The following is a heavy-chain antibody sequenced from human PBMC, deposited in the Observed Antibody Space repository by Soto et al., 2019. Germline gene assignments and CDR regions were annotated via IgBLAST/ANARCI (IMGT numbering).Heavy chain of an antibody. V-gene: IGHV3-7*05. Sequence: GGSLRLSCAASGFTFSTYWMTWVRQAPGKGLEWVANIKQDGREKYYVDSVKGRFTISRDNAKNSLYLQMNSLRAEDTAVYYCAREYSSGWYPVYWGQGTLVTVSS. D-gene: IGHD6-19*01. CDR1: GFTFSTYW. CDR3: AREYSSGWYPVY. J-gene: IGHJ4*02. CDR2: IKQDGREK.